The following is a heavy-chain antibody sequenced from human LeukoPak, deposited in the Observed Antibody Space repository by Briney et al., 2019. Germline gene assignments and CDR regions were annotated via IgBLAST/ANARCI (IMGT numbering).Heavy chain of an antibody. V-gene: IGHV4-31*03. CDR3: ARGKLRTGYDSSGYYSESGAFDI. CDR1: GGSISSGGYY. Sequence: SQTLSLTCTVSGGSISSGGYYWSWIRQHPGKGLEWIGYIYYSGSTYYNPSLKSRVTISVDTSKNQFSLKLSSVTAADTAVYYCARGKLRTGYDSSGYYSESGAFDIWGQGTMVTVSS. D-gene: IGHD3-22*01. CDR2: IYYSGST. J-gene: IGHJ3*02.